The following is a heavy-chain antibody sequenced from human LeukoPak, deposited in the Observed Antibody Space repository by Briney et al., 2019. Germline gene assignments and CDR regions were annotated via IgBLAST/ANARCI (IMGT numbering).Heavy chain of an antibody. Sequence: PGGSLRLSCAASGFTFSSYSMNWVRQAPGKGLEWVSSISSSSYIYYADSVKGRFTISRDNAKNSLYLQMNSLRAEDTAVYYCARDRRPQGKTYYYYYYMDVWGKGTTVTVSS. CDR2: ISSSSYI. V-gene: IGHV3-21*01. CDR3: ARDRRPQGKTYYYYYYMDV. CDR1: GFTFSSYS. J-gene: IGHJ6*03.